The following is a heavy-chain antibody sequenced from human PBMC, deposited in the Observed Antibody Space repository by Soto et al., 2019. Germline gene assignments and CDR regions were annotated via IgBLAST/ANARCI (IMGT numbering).Heavy chain of an antibody. J-gene: IGHJ6*02. D-gene: IGHD4-17*01. Sequence: GASVKVSCKASGYTFTGFYMHWVRQAPGQGLEWMGRIIPIFGTANYAQKFQGRVTITADESTSTAYMELSSLRSEDTAVYYCARASTVTTSGLYYYYYYGMDVWGQGTTVTVSS. CDR1: GYTFTGFY. V-gene: IGHV1-69*13. CDR2: IIPIFGTA. CDR3: ARASTVTTSGLYYYYYYGMDV.